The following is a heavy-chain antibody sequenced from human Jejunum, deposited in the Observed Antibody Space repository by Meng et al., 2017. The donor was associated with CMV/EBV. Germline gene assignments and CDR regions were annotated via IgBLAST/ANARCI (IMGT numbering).Heavy chain of an antibody. CDR2: IYHTGST. CDR1: GDSISTYY. J-gene: IGHJ4*02. V-gene: IGHV4-59*08. CDR3: ARHPSYFDS. Sequence: QVQLQESGPGLVKPSETLSLTCTVSGDSISTYYWSWIRQSPGKGLEWIGWIYHTGSTNYNPSLKSRVTMSLDTSKNQFSLNLRSVTAADTAVYYRARHPSYFDSWGQGTLVTVSS.